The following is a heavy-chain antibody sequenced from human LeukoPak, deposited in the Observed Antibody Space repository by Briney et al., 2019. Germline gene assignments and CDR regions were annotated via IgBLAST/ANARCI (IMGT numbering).Heavy chain of an antibody. J-gene: IGHJ6*03. Sequence: GGSLRLSCAASGFTFSSYWMSWVRQAPGKGLEWVANIKQDGSEKYYVDSVKGRFTISRDNAKNSLYLQMNSLRAEDTAVYYCAREGGDMSYYYYMDVWGKGTTVTVSS. CDR1: GFTFSSYW. V-gene: IGHV3-7*01. CDR2: IKQDGSEK. D-gene: IGHD3-16*01. CDR3: AREGGDMSYYYYMDV.